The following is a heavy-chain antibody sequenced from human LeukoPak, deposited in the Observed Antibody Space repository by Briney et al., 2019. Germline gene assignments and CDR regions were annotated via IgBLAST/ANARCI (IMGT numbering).Heavy chain of an antibody. V-gene: IGHV3-30*18. CDR3: AKGATMVVRYYYYGRDV. CDR1: TLTLSTNG. D-gene: IGHD3-10*01. J-gene: IGHJ6*02. Sequence: GKSRRLSCAVSTLTLSTNGMHWVRQVASNLLGWVAAILYDGSNKSYADSVKGRFTISRDNSKNTLYLQMNSLRAEDTAVYYCAKGATMVVRYYYYGRDVWGQGTTVTVSS. CDR2: ILYDGSNK.